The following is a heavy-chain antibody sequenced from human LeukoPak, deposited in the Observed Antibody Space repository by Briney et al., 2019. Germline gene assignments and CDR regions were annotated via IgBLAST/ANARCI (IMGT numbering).Heavy chain of an antibody. J-gene: IGHJ4*02. CDR3: AKYYYGSGNKGYFDY. CDR1: GFTFDDYA. Sequence: PGGSLRLSCVASGFTFDDYAMHWVRQAPGKGLEWVSGISWNRVTIGYVDSVKGRFTISGDNAKNSLYLQMNSLRPEDTALYYCAKYYYGSGNKGYFDYWGQGTLVTISS. CDR2: ISWNRVTI. D-gene: IGHD3-10*01. V-gene: IGHV3-9*01.